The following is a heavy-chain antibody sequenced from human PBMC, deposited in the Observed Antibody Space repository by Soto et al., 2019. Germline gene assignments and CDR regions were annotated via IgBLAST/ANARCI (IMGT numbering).Heavy chain of an antibody. V-gene: IGHV3-74*01. Sequence: EVQVVESGGGLVQPGGSLRLSCAASGFTFSSYWMHWVHQAPGKGLVWVSRISSDGSTTTCADSVKGRFTISRDNAKNTLYLQMNSLRAEDTAVYYCARLAGSNAFAIWGQGTMVTVSS. CDR2: ISSDGSTT. CDR1: GFTFSSYW. D-gene: IGHD6-19*01. CDR3: ARLAGSNAFAI. J-gene: IGHJ3*02.